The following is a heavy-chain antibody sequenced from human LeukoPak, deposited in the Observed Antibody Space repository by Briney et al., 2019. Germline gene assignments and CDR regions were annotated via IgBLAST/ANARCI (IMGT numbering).Heavy chain of an antibody. Sequence: GGSLRLSCAASGFTFDDYGMSWVRHASGKGLEWVSGIDRNGDSTGYADSVEGRFIISRDNAKNSLYLQMHSLRTEDTALYYCAKVAKKLLWFGELFDWGQGTLVTVSS. D-gene: IGHD3-10*01. CDR3: AKVAKKLLWFGELFD. CDR1: GFTFDDYG. J-gene: IGHJ4*02. CDR2: IDRNGDST. V-gene: IGHV3-20*04.